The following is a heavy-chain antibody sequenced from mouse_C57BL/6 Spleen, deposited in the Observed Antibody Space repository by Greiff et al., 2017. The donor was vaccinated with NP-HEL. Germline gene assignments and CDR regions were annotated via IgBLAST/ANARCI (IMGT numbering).Heavy chain of an antibody. CDR3: AKSPLYGREGYFYV. V-gene: IGHV1-52*01. J-gene: IGHJ1*03. D-gene: IGHD1-1*01. CDR2: IDPSDSET. Sequence: QVQLQQPGAELVRPGSSVKLSCKASGYTFTSYWMHWVKQRPIQGLEWIGNIDPSDSETHYNQKFKDKATLTVDKSSSTAYMQLSSLTSEDSAVYYCAKSPLYGREGYFYVWGTGTTVTVSS. CDR1: GYTFTSYW.